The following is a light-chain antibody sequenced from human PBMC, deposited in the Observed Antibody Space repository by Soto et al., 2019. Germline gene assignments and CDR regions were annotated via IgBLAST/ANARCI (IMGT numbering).Light chain of an antibody. V-gene: IGKV2-30*01. CDR2: KIS. CDR3: LQGTLWTWT. J-gene: IGKJ1*01. Sequence: DVVMTQSPLSLPVTLGQPASISCSSSQILVDRDGKTYFNWYQWRPGQPPRRLIYKISYRDSGVPDRLSASGSGTYFTLQISRVEAEDVGFYYCLQGTLWTWTCGLVTKVDIX. CDR1: QILVDRDGKTY.